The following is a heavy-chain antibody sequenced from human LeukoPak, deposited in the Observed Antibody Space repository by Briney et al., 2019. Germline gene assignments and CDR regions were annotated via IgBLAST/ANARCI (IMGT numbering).Heavy chain of an antibody. V-gene: IGHV3-64*01. J-gene: IGHJ3*02. CDR1: GFTLSTYS. CDR2: IGYNGGDT. Sequence: GGSLRLSCAASGFTLSTYSMHWVRQAPGKGLELVSAIGYNGGDTYYANSVKGRFTISRDISKNTLYLQMGSLRAEDMAVYYCARVGNYGSGFDIWGQGTMVTLSS. CDR3: ARVGNYGSGFDI. D-gene: IGHD1-7*01.